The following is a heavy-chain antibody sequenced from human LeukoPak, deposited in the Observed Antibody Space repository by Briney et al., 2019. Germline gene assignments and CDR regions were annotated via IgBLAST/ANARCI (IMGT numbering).Heavy chain of an antibody. CDR1: GGSISSSIYY. Sequence: SETLSLTCTLSGGSISSSIYYWGWIRQPPGKGLEWIGSIYYSGSTYYNPSLKSRVTISVDTSKNQFSLKLSSVTAADTAVYYCARDIAAAPLPGMFGFDPWGQGTLVTVSS. D-gene: IGHD6-13*01. CDR2: IYYSGST. J-gene: IGHJ5*02. V-gene: IGHV4-39*07. CDR3: ARDIAAAPLPGMFGFDP.